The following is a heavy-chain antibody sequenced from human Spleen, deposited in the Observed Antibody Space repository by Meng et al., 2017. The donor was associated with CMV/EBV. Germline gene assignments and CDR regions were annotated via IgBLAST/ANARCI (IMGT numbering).Heavy chain of an antibody. V-gene: IGHV3-21*01. J-gene: IGHJ5*02. D-gene: IGHD1-14*01. Sequence: SCAASGFTFSSYDMIWVRQAPEKGLEWVSSITYSGGSISYADSVEGRFTISRDNANNSLYLQMNSLRAEDTAVYYCTRDNPWDRGFDPWGQGTLVTVSS. CDR2: ITYSGGSI. CDR3: TRDNPWDRGFDP. CDR1: GFTFSSYD.